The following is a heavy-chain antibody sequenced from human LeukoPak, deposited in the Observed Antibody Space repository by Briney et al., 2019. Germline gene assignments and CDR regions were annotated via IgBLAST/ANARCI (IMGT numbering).Heavy chain of an antibody. V-gene: IGHV3-30*18. J-gene: IGHJ3*02. CDR1: GFTFSSYG. CDR2: ISYDGSNK. CDR3: AKGEGPDDYGYAFDI. D-gene: IGHD4-17*01. Sequence: QPGGSLRLSCAASGFTFSSYGMHWVRQAPGKGLEWVAVISYDGSNKYYADSVRGRFTISRDNSKNTLYLQMNSLRAEDTAVYYRAKGEGPDDYGYAFDIWGQGTMVTVSS.